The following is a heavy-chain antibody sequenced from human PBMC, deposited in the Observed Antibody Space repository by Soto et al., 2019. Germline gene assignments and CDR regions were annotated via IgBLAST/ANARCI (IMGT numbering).Heavy chain of an antibody. V-gene: IGHV4-4*07. D-gene: IGHD2-8*01. CDR1: GADINTYS. Sequence: SETLSLTCSVSGADINTYSWTWIRQPAGKGLEWIGRIYTSASINYNPSLKSRVTISVDTSKNQFSLKLSSVTAADTAVYYCARKRGGGLMVYAIRAFDIWGQGTMVTVSS. J-gene: IGHJ3*02. CDR2: IYTSASI. CDR3: ARKRGGGLMVYAIRAFDI.